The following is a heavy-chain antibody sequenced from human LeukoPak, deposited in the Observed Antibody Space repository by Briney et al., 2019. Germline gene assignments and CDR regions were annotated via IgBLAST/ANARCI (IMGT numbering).Heavy chain of an antibody. Sequence: GRSLRLSCAASGFTFDDYAMHWVRQAPGKGLEWDSGISWDSGSIGYADSVKGRFTISRDNAKNSLYLQMNSLRAEDTALYYCAKDSHYCTNGVCYQFDYWGQGTLVTVSS. V-gene: IGHV3-9*01. CDR2: ISWDSGSI. CDR1: GFTFDDYA. CDR3: AKDSHYCTNGVCYQFDY. J-gene: IGHJ4*02. D-gene: IGHD2-8*01.